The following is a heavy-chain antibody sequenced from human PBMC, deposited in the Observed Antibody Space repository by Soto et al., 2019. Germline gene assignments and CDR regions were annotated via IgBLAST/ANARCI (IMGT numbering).Heavy chain of an antibody. Sequence: GTSVKLSCKAPGVTFSSHTISWVRQAPGQGLEWMGRIIPILGIANYAQKFQGRVTITADKSTSTAYMELSSLRSEDTAVYYCARDLPLRPYDFDFWGQGTLVTVSS. CDR3: ARDLPLRPYDFDF. V-gene: IGHV1-69*04. CDR2: IIPILGIA. CDR1: GVTFSSHT. J-gene: IGHJ4*02. D-gene: IGHD2-8*01.